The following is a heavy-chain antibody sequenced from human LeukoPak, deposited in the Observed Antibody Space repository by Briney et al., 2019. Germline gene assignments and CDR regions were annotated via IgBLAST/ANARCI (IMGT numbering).Heavy chain of an antibody. V-gene: IGHV1-2*02. D-gene: IGHD2-2*01. J-gene: IGHJ6*03. CDR3: ARAGGYCGSTSCYSGYYYYFMDV. CDR2: INPKSGVT. Sequence: ASVKVSCKASEYTFTDYYLHWVRQAPGQGLEWMGWINPKSGVTDSKMKFQGRVTLTRDTSITTAYMELISLTSDDAAVYYCARAGGYCGSTSCYSGYYYYFMDVWGKGTTVTVSS. CDR1: EYTFTDYY.